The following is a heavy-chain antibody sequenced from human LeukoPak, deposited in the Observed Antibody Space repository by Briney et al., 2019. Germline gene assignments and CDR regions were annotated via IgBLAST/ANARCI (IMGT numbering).Heavy chain of an antibody. Sequence: SETLSLTCTVSGGSISSYYWSWIRQPPGKGLEWIGYIYYSGSTNYNPSLKSRVTISVDTSKNQFSLKLSSVTAADTAVYYCARDHGLGIGIDYWGQGTLVTVSS. CDR1: GGSISSYY. J-gene: IGHJ4*02. CDR2: IYYSGST. D-gene: IGHD7-27*01. CDR3: ARDHGLGIGIDY. V-gene: IGHV4-59*01.